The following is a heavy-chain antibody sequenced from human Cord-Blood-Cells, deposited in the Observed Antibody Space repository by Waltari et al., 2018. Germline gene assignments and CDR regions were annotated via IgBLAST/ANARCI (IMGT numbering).Heavy chain of an antibody. CDR1: GFTVSSNY. CDR2: IYSGGST. V-gene: IGHV3-53*01. J-gene: IGHJ3*02. CDR3: ARSNYYGSGSRAFDI. Sequence: EVQLVESGGGMIQPGGSLRPSCAASGFTVSSNYMSWVRPAPGKGLEWVSVIYSGGSTYYADSVKGRFTISRDNSKNTLYLQMNSLRAEDTSVYYCARSNYYGSGSRAFDIWGQGTMVTVSS. D-gene: IGHD3-10*01.